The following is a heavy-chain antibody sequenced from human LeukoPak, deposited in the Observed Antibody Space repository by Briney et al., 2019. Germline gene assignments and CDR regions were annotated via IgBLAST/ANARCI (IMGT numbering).Heavy chain of an antibody. J-gene: IGHJ3*02. CDR2: ISWNSGSI. CDR3: AKGVVGATRHAFDT. CDR1: GFTFDDYA. D-gene: IGHD1-26*01. V-gene: IGHV3-9*01. Sequence: GGSLRLSCAASGFTFDDYAMHWVRQAPGKGLEWVSGISWNSGSIGYADSVKGRFTISRDNAKNSLYLQMNSLRAEDTALYYCAKGVVGATRHAFDTWGQGTMVTVSS.